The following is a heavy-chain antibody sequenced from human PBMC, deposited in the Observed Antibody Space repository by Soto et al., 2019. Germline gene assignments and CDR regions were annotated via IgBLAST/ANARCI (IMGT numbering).Heavy chain of an antibody. CDR2: VSASGHST. CDR3: GKDPNGDYVGGFEF. CDR1: GFTFNNYA. D-gene: IGHD4-17*01. V-gene: IGHV3-23*01. J-gene: IGHJ3*01. Sequence: DVQLLESGGGLVQPGGSLTLSCAGSGFTFNNYAMSWVRQAPGQGLEWVSGVSASGHSTYYADSVKGRFTISRDNFKNTLSLQMNNLSVADTAMYYCGKDPNGDYVGGFEFWGQGTMVTVSS.